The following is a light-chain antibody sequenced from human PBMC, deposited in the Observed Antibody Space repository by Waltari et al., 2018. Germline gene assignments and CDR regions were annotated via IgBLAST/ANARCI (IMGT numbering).Light chain of an antibody. Sequence: SYVLTPPPSLPVALGKTARIPCRGNNIGTKTVHWYQHKPGQAPVLLIYSDTDRPSGIPERFTGSKSGTTATLTISTVEAGDEADYYCQVWDGSTDHYVFGSGTKVTV. CDR1: NIGTKT. CDR3: QVWDGSTDHYV. J-gene: IGLJ1*01. CDR2: SDT. V-gene: IGLV3-21*04.